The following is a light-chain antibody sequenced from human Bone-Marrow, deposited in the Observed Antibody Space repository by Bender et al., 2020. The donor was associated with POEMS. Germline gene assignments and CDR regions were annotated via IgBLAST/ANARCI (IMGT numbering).Light chain of an antibody. CDR1: SSNTGSGYD. V-gene: IGLV1-40*01. CDR3: CSYAGPSTNYV. J-gene: IGLJ1*01. Sequence: QSALTQPASVSGAPGQRVTISCTGSSSNTGSGYDINWYQHLPGTAPKLLIYGYNNRPSGVPDRFSGSKSGTSASLAITGLQAEDEGDYYCCSYAGPSTNYVFGTGTKVTVL. CDR2: GYN.